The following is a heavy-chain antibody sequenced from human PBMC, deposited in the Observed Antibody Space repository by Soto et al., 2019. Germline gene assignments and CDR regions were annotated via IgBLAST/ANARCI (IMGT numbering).Heavy chain of an antibody. Sequence: QVQLVESGGGVVQPGRSLRLSCAASGFTFSSYGMHWVRQAPGKGLERVAVISYDGSNKYYADSVKGRFTISRDNSKNTLYRQRDSLRAEDTAVYYCAKGIIAAAVLPGFYYYYGMDFWGQGTTVTVSS. CDR3: AKGIIAAAVLPGFYYYYGMDF. J-gene: IGHJ6*02. CDR1: GFTFSSYG. CDR2: ISYDGSNK. V-gene: IGHV3-30*18. D-gene: IGHD6-13*01.